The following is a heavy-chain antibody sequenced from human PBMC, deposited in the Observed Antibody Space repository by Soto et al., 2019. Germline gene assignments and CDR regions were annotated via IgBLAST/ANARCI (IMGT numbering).Heavy chain of an antibody. CDR2: ISSSGSTI. D-gene: IGHD6-6*01. CDR3: ARVGEDYTSIAARPDDYYYYMDV. J-gene: IGHJ6*03. V-gene: IGHV3-11*01. Sequence: GGSLRLSCAASGFTFSDYYMSWIRQAPGKGLEWVSYISSSGSTIYYADSVKGRFTISRDNAKNSLYLQMNSLRAEDTAVYYCARVGEDYTSIAARPDDYYYYMDVWGKGTTVTVSS. CDR1: GFTFSDYY.